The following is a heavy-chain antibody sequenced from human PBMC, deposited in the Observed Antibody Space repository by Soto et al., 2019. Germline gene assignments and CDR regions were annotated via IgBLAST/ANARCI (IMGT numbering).Heavy chain of an antibody. V-gene: IGHV3-30-3*01. D-gene: IGHD6-6*01. Sequence: QVQLVESGGGVVQPGRSLRLSCAASGFTFSSYAMHWVRQAPGKGLEWVAVISYDGSNKYYADSVKGRFTISRDNSKNTLYLQMNSLRAEDTAVYYCARDGWAGAPSSDAFDIWGQGTMVTVSS. CDR1: GFTFSSYA. CDR2: ISYDGSNK. CDR3: ARDGWAGAPSSDAFDI. J-gene: IGHJ3*02.